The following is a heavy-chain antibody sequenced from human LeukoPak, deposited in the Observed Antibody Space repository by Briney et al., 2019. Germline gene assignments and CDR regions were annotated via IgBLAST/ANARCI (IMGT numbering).Heavy chain of an antibody. V-gene: IGHV4-59*08. D-gene: IGHD3-22*01. Sequence: SETLSLTCTVSGGSISSYYWSRIRQPPGKGLEWIGYIYYSGSTNYNPSLKSRVTISVDTSKNQFSLKLSSVTAADTAVYYCARQRDYYDSSGYSGFDYWGQGTLVTVSS. CDR1: GGSISSYY. CDR3: ARQRDYYDSSGYSGFDY. CDR2: IYYSGST. J-gene: IGHJ4*02.